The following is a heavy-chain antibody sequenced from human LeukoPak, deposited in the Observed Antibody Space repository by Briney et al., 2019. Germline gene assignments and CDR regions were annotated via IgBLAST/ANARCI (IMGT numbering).Heavy chain of an antibody. D-gene: IGHD1-20*01. Sequence: ASVKVSCKASGHTFTGYYMHWVRQAPGQGLEWMGWINPNSGGTNYAQKFQGRVTMTRDTSISTAYMELSRLRSDDTAVYYCARDLVWYNWNPGTNVDYWGQGTLVTVSS. J-gene: IGHJ4*02. V-gene: IGHV1-2*02. CDR1: GHTFTGYY. CDR3: ARDLVWYNWNPGTNVDY. CDR2: INPNSGGT.